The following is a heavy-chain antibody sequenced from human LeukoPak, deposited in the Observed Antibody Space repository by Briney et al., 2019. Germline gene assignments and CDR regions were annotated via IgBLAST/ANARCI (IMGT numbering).Heavy chain of an antibody. CDR3: ARGKVGATANFDY. J-gene: IGHJ4*02. V-gene: IGHV1-2*02. Sequence: ASVKVSCKASGYTFTGYYMHWVRQAPGQGLEWMGWINPNSGGTNYAQKFQGRVTTTRDTSISTAYMELSRLRSDDTAVYYCARGKVGATANFDYWGQGTLVTVSS. CDR1: GYTFTGYY. CDR2: INPNSGGT. D-gene: IGHD1-26*01.